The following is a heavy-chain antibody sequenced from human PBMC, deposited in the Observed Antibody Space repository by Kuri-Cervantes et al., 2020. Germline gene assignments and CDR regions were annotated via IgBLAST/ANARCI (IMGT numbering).Heavy chain of an antibody. CDR2: ISYDGSIK. Sequence: GESLKISCAASGFTFSSYGMHWVRQAPGKGLEWVAVISYDGSIKYYADSVKGRFTISRDNSKNTLYLQMNSLRAEDTALYYCAKDMGSSGWYGRFDAFDIWGQGTMVTVSS. D-gene: IGHD6-19*01. J-gene: IGHJ3*02. V-gene: IGHV3-30*18. CDR3: AKDMGSSGWYGRFDAFDI. CDR1: GFTFSSYG.